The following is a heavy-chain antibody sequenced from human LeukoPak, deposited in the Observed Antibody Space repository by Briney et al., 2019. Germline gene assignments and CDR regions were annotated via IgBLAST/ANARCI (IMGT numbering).Heavy chain of an antibody. J-gene: IGHJ4*02. D-gene: IGHD3-3*01. Sequence: SETLSLTCAVSGGSISSSNWWSWVRQPPGKGLEWIGEINHSGSTNYNPSLKSRVTISVDTSKNQFSLKLSSVTAADTAVYYCARAARTPYDFWSGPLYGPDYWGQGTLVTVSS. CDR3: ARAARTPYDFWSGPLYGPDY. CDR1: GGSISSSNW. CDR2: INHSGST. V-gene: IGHV4-4*02.